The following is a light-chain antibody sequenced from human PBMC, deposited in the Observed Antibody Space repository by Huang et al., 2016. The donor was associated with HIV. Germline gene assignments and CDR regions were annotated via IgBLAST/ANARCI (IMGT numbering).Light chain of an antibody. Sequence: AIQLTQSPSSLSASVGDRVTITCRASQDISSALALYQQKPGKAPKLLIYDASTLERGVPSRFSGSGSGTDFTLTISSLQPEDFATYYCQQFDNFLLTFGGGTKVEIE. CDR1: QDISSA. J-gene: IGKJ4*01. CDR2: DAS. CDR3: QQFDNFLLT. V-gene: IGKV1D-13*01.